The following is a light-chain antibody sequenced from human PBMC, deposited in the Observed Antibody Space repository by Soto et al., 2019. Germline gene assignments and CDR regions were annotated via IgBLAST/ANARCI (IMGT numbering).Light chain of an antibody. CDR3: QQYGSSSFT. Sequence: EIVLTQSPGTQSLSPGERATLSCRASQSVSSSYLAWYQQKPGQAPRLLIYGASSRATGIPDRFSGSGSGTDSTLTISRLEPEDFAVYYCQQYGSSSFTFGPGTKVDIK. CDR2: GAS. CDR1: QSVSSSY. V-gene: IGKV3-20*01. J-gene: IGKJ3*01.